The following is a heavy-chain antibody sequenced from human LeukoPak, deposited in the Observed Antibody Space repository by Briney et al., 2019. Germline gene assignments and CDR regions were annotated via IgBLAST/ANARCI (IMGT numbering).Heavy chain of an antibody. CDR3: ANYGSGSYRFDP. Sequence: SETLSLTCAVYGGSFSGYYWSWIRQHPGKGLEWIGYIHHSGSTCYNPSLKSRLIISLDTSKNQFSLKLNSVTAADTAVYYCANYGSGSYRFDPWGQGTLVTVSS. J-gene: IGHJ5*02. CDR2: IHHSGST. CDR1: GGSFSGYY. D-gene: IGHD3-10*01. V-gene: IGHV4-34*09.